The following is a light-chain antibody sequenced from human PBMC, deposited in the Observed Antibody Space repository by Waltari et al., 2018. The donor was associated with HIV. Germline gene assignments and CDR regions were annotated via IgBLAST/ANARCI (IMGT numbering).Light chain of an antibody. V-gene: IGKV3-20*01. CDR1: QSVSSSS. Sequence: EIVLTQSPGALSLSPGERATLSCRASQSVSSSSLAWYQQKPGQAPTILLYGASTSATGIQDRFSGSGSGTDFTLTSSRLEPEDVAVYYCQQYGTSPRTFGQGTKVEIK. J-gene: IGKJ1*01. CDR2: GAS. CDR3: QQYGTSPRT.